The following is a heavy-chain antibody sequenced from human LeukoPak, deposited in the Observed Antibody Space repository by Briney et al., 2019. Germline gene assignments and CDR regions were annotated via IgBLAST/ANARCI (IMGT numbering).Heavy chain of an antibody. CDR2: IRYDGSNK. CDR3: AKDYHDIEFVVVPAASDY. CDR1: GFTFSSYA. V-gene: IGHV3-30*02. J-gene: IGHJ4*02. Sequence: PGGSLRLSCAASGFTFSSYAMSWVRQAPGKGLEWVAFIRYDGSNKYYADSVKGRFTISRDNSKNTLYLQMNSLRAEDTAVYYCAKDYHDIEFVVVPAASDYWGQGTLVTVSS. D-gene: IGHD2-2*01.